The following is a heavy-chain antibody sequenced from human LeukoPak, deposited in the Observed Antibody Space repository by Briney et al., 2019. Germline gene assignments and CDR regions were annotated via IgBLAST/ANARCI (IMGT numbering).Heavy chain of an antibody. J-gene: IGHJ4*02. CDR3: ARDFSAVVAARYFDY. D-gene: IGHD2-15*01. Sequence: ASVKVSCKASGYTFTSYGISWVRQAPGQGLEWMGWISAYNGNTNYAQKLQGRVTMTTDTSTSTAYMELRSLRSDDTAVCYCARDFSAVVAARYFDYWGQGTLVTVSS. V-gene: IGHV1-18*01. CDR2: ISAYNGNT. CDR1: GYTFTSYG.